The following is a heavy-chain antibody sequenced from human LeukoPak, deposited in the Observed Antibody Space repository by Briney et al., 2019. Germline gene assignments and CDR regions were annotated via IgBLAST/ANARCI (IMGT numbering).Heavy chain of an antibody. CDR2: INPSGGST. V-gene: IGHV1-46*01. CDR1: GYTFTSYY. J-gene: IGHJ4*02. CDR3: ARDSGMVRGTVDY. D-gene: IGHD3-10*01. Sequence: ASVKVSCKSSGYTFTSYYMYWVRQAPGQGLEWMGIINPSGGSTSYAQKFQGRVTMTRDTSTSTVYMELSSLRSEDTAVYYCARDSGMVRGTVDYWGQGTLVTASS.